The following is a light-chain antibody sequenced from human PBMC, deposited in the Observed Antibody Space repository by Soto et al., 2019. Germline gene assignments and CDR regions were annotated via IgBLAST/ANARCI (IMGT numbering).Light chain of an antibody. CDR3: SSYRSTSPLYV. V-gene: IGLV2-14*03. Sequence: QSALTQPASVSGSPGQSITISCTGTSGDVGGHNYVSWYQQHPGKTPKLMIYDVSNRPSGVSNRFSGSKSGNTASLSISGLQAEDEADYYCSSYRSTSPLYVFGTGTKLTVL. CDR2: DVS. J-gene: IGLJ1*01. CDR1: SGDVGGHNY.